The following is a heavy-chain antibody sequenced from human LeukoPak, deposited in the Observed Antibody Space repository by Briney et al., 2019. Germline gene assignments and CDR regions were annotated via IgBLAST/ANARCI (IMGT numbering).Heavy chain of an antibody. J-gene: IGHJ4*02. V-gene: IGHV1-46*01. CDR3: ARGYDILTGYLQFDY. Sequence: ASVKVSCKASGYTFTNYYIHWVRQAPGQGLEWMGIINPSDGSTSYTQNFQGRVTVTSDMSTSTVYMELSSLRSEDTAVYYCARGYDILTGYLQFDYWGQGTLVTVSS. CDR2: INPSDGST. CDR1: GYTFTNYY. D-gene: IGHD3-9*01.